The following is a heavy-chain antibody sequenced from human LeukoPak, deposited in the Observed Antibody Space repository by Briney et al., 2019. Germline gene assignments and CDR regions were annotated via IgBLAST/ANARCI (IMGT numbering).Heavy chain of an antibody. J-gene: IGHJ6*02. CDR1: GGSISSSSYY. D-gene: IGHD3-10*01. V-gene: IGHV4-39*07. Sequence: KSSETLSLTCTVSGGSISSSSYYWGWIRQPPGKGLEWIVEIYHSGSTNYNPSLKSRVTISVDKSKNQLSLKLSSVTAADTAVYYCAGDRNTLVRGVLDVWGQGTTVTVSS. CDR3: AGDRNTLVRGVLDV. CDR2: IYHSGST.